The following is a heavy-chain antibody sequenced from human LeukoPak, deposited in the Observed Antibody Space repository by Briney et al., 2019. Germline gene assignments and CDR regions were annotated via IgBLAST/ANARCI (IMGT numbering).Heavy chain of an antibody. Sequence: SETLSLTCAVYGGSFSGYYWSWIRQPPGKGLEWIGEINHSGSTNYNPSLKSRVTISVDTSKNQFSLKLSSVTAADTAVYYCARVSGSWYSPPFDYWGQGTLVTVSS. D-gene: IGHD6-13*01. CDR2: INHSGST. CDR1: GGSFSGYY. J-gene: IGHJ4*02. CDR3: ARVSGSWYSPPFDY. V-gene: IGHV4-34*01.